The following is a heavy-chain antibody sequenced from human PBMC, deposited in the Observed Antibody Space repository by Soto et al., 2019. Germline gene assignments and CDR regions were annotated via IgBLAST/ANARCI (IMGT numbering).Heavy chain of an antibody. J-gene: IGHJ4*02. Sequence: KVSWKGAGYAFRGYGSSWRRHTTEQGLEWMGWISAYNGNTNYAQKLQGRVTMTTDTSTSTAYMELRSLRSDDTAVYYCARDVRIMITFGGVLRFDYWGQGTLVTVSS. CDR3: ARDVRIMITFGGVLRFDY. V-gene: IGHV1-18*01. CDR1: GYAFRGYG. D-gene: IGHD3-16*01. CDR2: ISAYNGNT.